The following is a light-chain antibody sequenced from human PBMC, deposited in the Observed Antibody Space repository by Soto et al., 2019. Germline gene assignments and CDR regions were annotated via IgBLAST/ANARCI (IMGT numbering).Light chain of an antibody. CDR3: QQSYSPLWT. V-gene: IGKV1-39*01. CDR2: AAS. CDR1: QSTKNY. Sequence: IRMTQSPSSLSASVGDRVTITCRASQSTKNYLNWYQQTPGKAPKLLVYAASTLQSGVPSRFSGSGSGTDFTLTISSLQPEDFATYFCQQSYSPLWTFGEGTKVDIK. J-gene: IGKJ1*01.